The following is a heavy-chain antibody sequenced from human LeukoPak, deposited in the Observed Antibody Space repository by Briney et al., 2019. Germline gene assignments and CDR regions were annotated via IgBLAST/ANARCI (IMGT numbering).Heavy chain of an antibody. CDR1: GGSISSYY. Sequence: SETLSLTCTVSGGSISSYYWSWTRQPPGKGLEWIGYIYYSGSTNYNPSLKSRVTISVDTSKNQFSLKLSSVTAADTAVYYCAREVGDYGFDYWGQGTLVTVSS. CDR2: IYYSGST. CDR3: AREVGDYGFDY. V-gene: IGHV4-59*01. D-gene: IGHD4-17*01. J-gene: IGHJ4*02.